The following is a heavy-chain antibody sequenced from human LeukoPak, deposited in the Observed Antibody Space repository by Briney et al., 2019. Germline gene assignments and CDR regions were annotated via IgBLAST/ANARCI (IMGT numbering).Heavy chain of an antibody. CDR1: GDSISSGNYY. Sequence: SETLSLTCTVSGDSISSGNYYWSWIRQPPGKGLEWIGEINHSGSTNYNPSLKSRVTISVDTSKNQFSLKLSSVTAADTAVYYCARTLRITMVRGVISSHFDYWGQGTLVTVSS. J-gene: IGHJ4*02. CDR3: ARTLRITMVRGVISSHFDY. D-gene: IGHD3-10*01. V-gene: IGHV4-39*07. CDR2: INHSGST.